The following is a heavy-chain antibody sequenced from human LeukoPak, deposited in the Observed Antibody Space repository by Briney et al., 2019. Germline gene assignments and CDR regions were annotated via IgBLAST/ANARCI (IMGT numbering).Heavy chain of an antibody. CDR1: GYTFIGYY. Sequence: ASVKVSCKASGYTFIGYYVHWVRQAPGRGLEWMGWINPNSGGTNYAQKFRGRVTMTRDTSISTAYMELSRLRSDDTAMYYCAVMIRGVNDYWGQGTLVTVSS. J-gene: IGHJ4*02. V-gene: IGHV1-2*02. D-gene: IGHD3-10*01. CDR3: AVMIRGVNDY. CDR2: INPNSGGT.